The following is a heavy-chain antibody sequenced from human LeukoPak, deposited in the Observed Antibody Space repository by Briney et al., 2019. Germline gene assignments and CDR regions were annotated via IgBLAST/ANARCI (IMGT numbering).Heavy chain of an antibody. D-gene: IGHD3-9*01. Sequence: PSETLSLTCTVSGGSFNSYYWSSLRQPAGKGLEWIGRIYASGSTNFNTSLKSRVTMSVDTSKKQFSLKLSSVTAADTAVYYCARDFADILTGYYTFAMDVWGQGTTVTVSS. V-gene: IGHV4-4*07. CDR1: GGSFNSYY. CDR3: ARDFADILTGYYTFAMDV. CDR2: IYASGST. J-gene: IGHJ6*02.